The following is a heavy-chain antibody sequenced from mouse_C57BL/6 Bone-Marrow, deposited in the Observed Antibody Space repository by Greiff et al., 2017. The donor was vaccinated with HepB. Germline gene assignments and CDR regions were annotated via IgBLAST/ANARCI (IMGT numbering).Heavy chain of an antibody. J-gene: IGHJ2*01. V-gene: IGHV1-81*01. D-gene: IGHD1-1*01. CDR2: IYPRSGNT. Sequence: VQLKQSGAELARPGASVKLSCKASGYTFTSYGISWVKQRTGQGLEWIGEIYPRSGNTYYNEKFKGKATLTADKSSSTAYMELRSLTSEDSAVYFCATVVAPDYWGQGTTLTVSS. CDR3: ATVVAPDY. CDR1: GYTFTSYG.